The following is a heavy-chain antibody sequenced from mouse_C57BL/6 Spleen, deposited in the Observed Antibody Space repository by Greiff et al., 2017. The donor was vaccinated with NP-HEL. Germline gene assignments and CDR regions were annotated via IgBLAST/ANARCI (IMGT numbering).Heavy chain of an antibody. Sequence: EVMLVESGGGLVKPGGSLKLSCAASGFTFSDYGMHWVRQAPEKGPEWVAYISSGSSTIYYADTVKGRFTISRDNAKNTLFLQMTSLRSEDTAMYYCARGRLGAMDYWGQGTSVTVSS. D-gene: IGHD3-3*01. CDR2: ISSGSSTI. CDR3: ARGRLGAMDY. V-gene: IGHV5-17*01. J-gene: IGHJ4*01. CDR1: GFTFSDYG.